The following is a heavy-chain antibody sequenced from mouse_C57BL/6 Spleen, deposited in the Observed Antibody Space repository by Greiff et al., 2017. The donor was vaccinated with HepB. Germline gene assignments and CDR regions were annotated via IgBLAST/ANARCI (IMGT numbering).Heavy chain of an antibody. CDR3: ARRSGESPDY. CDR1: GYTFTSYW. J-gene: IGHJ2*01. Sequence: VQLQQPGAELVMPGASVKLSCKASGYTFTSYWMHWVKQRPGTGLEWIGEIDPSDSYTNYNQKFTGTSTLTVDNSSSTAYMQLSILTSEDSAVYYCARRSGESPDYWGQGTTLTVSS. V-gene: IGHV1-69*01. D-gene: IGHD1-3*01. CDR2: IDPSDSYT.